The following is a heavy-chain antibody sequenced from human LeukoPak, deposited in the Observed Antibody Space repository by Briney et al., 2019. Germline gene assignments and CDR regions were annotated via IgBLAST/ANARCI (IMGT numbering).Heavy chain of an antibody. Sequence: PGRSLRLSCAASGFTFSSYDMHWVRQATGKGLEWVSAIGTAGDTYYADSVKGRSTISRENAKNSLFLQVNSLRVGDTAVYYCTRAVGATNLGFDYWGQGTLLTVSS. CDR3: TRAVGATNLGFDY. J-gene: IGHJ4*02. V-gene: IGHV3-13*01. D-gene: IGHD1-26*01. CDR1: GFTFSSYD. CDR2: IGTAGDT.